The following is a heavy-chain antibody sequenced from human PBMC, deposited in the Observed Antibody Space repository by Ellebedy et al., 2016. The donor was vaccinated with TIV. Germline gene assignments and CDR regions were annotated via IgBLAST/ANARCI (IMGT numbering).Heavy chain of an antibody. Sequence: PGGSLRLSCGASGFSFGTYWMSWVRQAPGKGLEWVASIKQDGTEKYFVDSVKGRFTISRDNAKNSLYLQMISLRVEDTAVYYCAREGTYGAVDWFDPWGQGTLVTVSS. CDR1: GFSFGTYW. D-gene: IGHD4-17*01. CDR3: AREGTYGAVDWFDP. J-gene: IGHJ5*02. V-gene: IGHV3-7*01. CDR2: IKQDGTEK.